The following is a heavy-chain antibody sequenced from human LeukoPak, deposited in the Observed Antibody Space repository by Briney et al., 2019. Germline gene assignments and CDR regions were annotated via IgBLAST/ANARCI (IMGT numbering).Heavy chain of an antibody. D-gene: IGHD5-18*01. CDR2: IIPIFGTA. CDR1: GGTFSSYA. CDR3: ARTGERGYSYGNDY. J-gene: IGHJ4*02. Sequence: ASVKVSCKASGGTFSSYAISWVRQAPGQGLEWMGGIIPIFGTANYAQKFQGRVTIIADESTSTAYMELSSLRSEDTAVYYCARTGERGYSYGNDYWGQGTLVTVSS. V-gene: IGHV1-69*13.